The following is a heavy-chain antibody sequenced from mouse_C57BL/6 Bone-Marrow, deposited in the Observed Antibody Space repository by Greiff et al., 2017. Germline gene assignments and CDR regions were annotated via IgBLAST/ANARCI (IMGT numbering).Heavy chain of an antibody. J-gene: IGHJ3*01. CDR1: GYTFTSYW. V-gene: IGHV1-59*01. Sequence: QVQLQQPGAELVRPGTSVKLSCKASGYTFTSYWMHWVKQRPGQGLEWIGVIDPSDSYTNYNQKFKGKATLTVDTSSSTAYMQLSSLTSEDSAYYYGAGDYDGYNGSAGFAYWGQGTLVTVSA. CDR3: AGDYDGYNGSAGFAY. D-gene: IGHD2-3*01. CDR2: IDPSDSYT.